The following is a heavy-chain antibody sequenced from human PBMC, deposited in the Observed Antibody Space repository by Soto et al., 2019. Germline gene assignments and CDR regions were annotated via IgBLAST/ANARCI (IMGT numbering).Heavy chain of an antibody. D-gene: IGHD3-16*01. CDR1: GFILSDYY. Sequence: QVHLEESGGGLVKPGGSLRLSCTASGFILSDYYMSWIRQAPGKGLQWVSDFSNSGRITHHAESVEWRFTISRDNAKDSPFLQMTSMRREDSAIYYCARDHGGGGLTLEYWGQGTLVTVSS. V-gene: IGHV3-11*01. CDR3: ARDHGGGGLTLEY. J-gene: IGHJ4*02. CDR2: FSNSGRIT.